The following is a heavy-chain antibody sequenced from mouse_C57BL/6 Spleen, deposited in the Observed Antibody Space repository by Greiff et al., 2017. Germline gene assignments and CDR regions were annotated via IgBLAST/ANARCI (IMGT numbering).Heavy chain of an antibody. CDR2: SRNKANDYTT. CDR1: GFTFSDFY. D-gene: IGHD2-2*01. V-gene: IGHV7-1*01. Sequence: EVMLVESGGGLVQSGRSLRLSCATSGFTFSDFYMEWVRQAPGKGLEWIAASRNKANDYTTEYSASVKGRFIVSRDTSQSILYLQMNALRAEDTAIYYCARDGGVTGAMDYWGQGTSVTVSS. CDR3: ARDGGVTGAMDY. J-gene: IGHJ4*01.